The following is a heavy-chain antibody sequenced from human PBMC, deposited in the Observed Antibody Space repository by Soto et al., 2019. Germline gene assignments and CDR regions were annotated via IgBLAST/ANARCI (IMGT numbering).Heavy chain of an antibody. D-gene: IGHD5-12*01. CDR3: ARVTYDLVYYYGMDV. V-gene: IGHV1-18*01. CDR1: GYTFTSYG. Sequence: ASVKVSCKASGYTFTSYGISWVRQAPGQGLEWMGWISAYNGNTNYAQKLQGRVTMTTDTSTSTAYMELRSLRSDDTAVYYCARVTYDLVYYYGMDVWGQGTTVTVSS. CDR2: ISAYNGNT. J-gene: IGHJ6*02.